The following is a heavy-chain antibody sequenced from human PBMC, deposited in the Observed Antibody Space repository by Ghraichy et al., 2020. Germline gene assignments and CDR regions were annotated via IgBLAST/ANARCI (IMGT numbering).Heavy chain of an antibody. CDR3: ARLYYYGSGSYYNGYYYNYMDV. D-gene: IGHD3-10*01. Sequence: SQTLSLTCTVSGGSISSSSYYWGWIRQPPGKGLEWIGSIYYSGSTYYNPSLKSRVTISVDTSKNQFSLKLSSVTAADTAVYYCARLYYYGSGSYYNGYYYNYMDVWGKGTTVTVSS. CDR1: GGSISSSSYY. CDR2: IYYSGST. V-gene: IGHV4-39*01. J-gene: IGHJ6*03.